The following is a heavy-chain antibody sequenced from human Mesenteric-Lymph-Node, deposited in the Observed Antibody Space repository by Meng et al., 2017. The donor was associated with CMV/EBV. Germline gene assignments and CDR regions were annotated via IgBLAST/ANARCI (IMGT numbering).Heavy chain of an antibody. CDR3: ARDLRGYNYGIGY. J-gene: IGHJ4*02. CDR1: GYTSTGYY. Sequence: ASVKVSCKASGYTSTGYYMHWVRQAPGQGLEWMGWINPNSGGTNYAQKFQGRVTMTRDTSIRTAYMELSRLRSDDTAVYYCARDLRGYNYGIGYWGQGTLVTVSS. D-gene: IGHD5-18*01. V-gene: IGHV1-2*02. CDR2: INPNSGGT.